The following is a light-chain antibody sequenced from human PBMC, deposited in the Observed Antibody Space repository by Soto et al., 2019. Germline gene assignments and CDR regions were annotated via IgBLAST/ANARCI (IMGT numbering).Light chain of an antibody. V-gene: IGLV2-11*01. CDR3: CSHAGSYTYV. Sequence: QSVLTQPRSVSGSPGQSVAISCTGTSSDVGGDKYVSWYQQHPGKAPKVMIYEVSKRPSGVPDRFSGSKSGNTASLTISGLQADDEADYYCCSHAGSYTYVFGTGTKVTVL. CDR2: EVS. J-gene: IGLJ1*01. CDR1: SSDVGGDKY.